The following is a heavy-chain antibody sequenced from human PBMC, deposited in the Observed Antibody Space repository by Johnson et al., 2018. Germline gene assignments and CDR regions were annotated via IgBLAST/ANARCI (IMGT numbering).Heavy chain of an antibody. CDR1: GFTFSTYD. CDR2: IGAAGAT. V-gene: IGHV3-13*01. Sequence: VQLVQSGGGLVQPGGSLRLSCAASGFTFSTYDMHWVRQATGKGLEWVSVIGAAGATYYPHSVKGRFTNSRENAQKSLYLQMNNLRAGDTAVYYCARDREGAFDIWGQGTMVTVSS. J-gene: IGHJ3*02. CDR3: ARDREGAFDI.